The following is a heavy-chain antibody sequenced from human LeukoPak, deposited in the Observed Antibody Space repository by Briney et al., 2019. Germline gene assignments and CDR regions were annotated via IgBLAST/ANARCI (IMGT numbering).Heavy chain of an antibody. D-gene: IGHD5-24*01. V-gene: IGHV3-33*01. CDR3: ARDWLQHYFDY. J-gene: IGHJ4*02. CDR1: GFTFSSYG. CDR2: IWYDGSNK. Sequence: GKSLRLSCAASGFTFSSYGMHWVRQAPGKGLEWVAVIWYDGSNKYYADSVKGRFTISRDDSKNMVYLQMNSLRAEDTAVYYCARDWLQHYFDYWGQGTLVTVSS.